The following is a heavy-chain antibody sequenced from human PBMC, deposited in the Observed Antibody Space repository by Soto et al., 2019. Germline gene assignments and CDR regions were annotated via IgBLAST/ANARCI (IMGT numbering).Heavy chain of an antibody. CDR3: ARVVNTWIQLWYLDY. J-gene: IGHJ4*02. V-gene: IGHV4-31*03. CDR1: GGSISSGGYY. Sequence: SETLSLTCTVSGGSISSGGYYWSWIRQHPGKGLEWIGYIYYSGSTYYNPSLKSRVTISVDTSKNQFSLKLSSVTAADTAVYYCARVVNTWIQLWYLDYWGQGTLVTVSS. D-gene: IGHD5-18*01. CDR2: IYYSGST.